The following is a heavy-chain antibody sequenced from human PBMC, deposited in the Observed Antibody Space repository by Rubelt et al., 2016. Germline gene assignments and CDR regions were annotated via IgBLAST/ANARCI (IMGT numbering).Heavy chain of an antibody. CDR1: GGSISSSSYY. D-gene: IGHD5-12*01. J-gene: IGHJ3*02. CDR2: IYTSGST. CDR3: ARGSDTQSGYDDAFDI. Sequence: QLQLQESGPGLVKPSETLSLTCTVSGGSISSSSYYWSWIRQPAGKGLEWIGRIYTSGSTNYNPSLKSRVTMSVDTSKNQFTLKLSSVTAADTAVYYCARGSDTQSGYDDAFDIWGQGTMVTVSS. V-gene: IGHV4-61*02.